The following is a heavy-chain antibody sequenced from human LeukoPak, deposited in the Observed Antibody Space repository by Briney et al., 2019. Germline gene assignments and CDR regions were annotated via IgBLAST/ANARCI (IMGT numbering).Heavy chain of an antibody. D-gene: IGHD6-19*01. Sequence: SETLSLTCAVYGGSFSGYYWSWIRQPPGKGLEWIGEINHGGSTNYNPSLKSRVTISVDTSKNQFSLKLSSVTAADTAVYYCARRTYSSVLYMDVGGKETTVTISS. CDR1: GGSFSGYY. CDR2: INHGGST. J-gene: IGHJ6*03. V-gene: IGHV4-34*01. CDR3: ARRTYSSVLYMDV.